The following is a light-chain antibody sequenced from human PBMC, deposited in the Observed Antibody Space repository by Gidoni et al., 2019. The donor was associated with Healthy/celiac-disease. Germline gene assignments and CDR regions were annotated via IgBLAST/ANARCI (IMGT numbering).Light chain of an antibody. V-gene: IGKV3-11*01. CDR2: DAT. CDR3: QQRSNWPPLT. Sequence: EIVLTQSPATLSLSPGERATLSCRASQSASSYLAWYQQKPGQAPRLLIYDATNRATGIPARFSGSGSGTDFTLTISSLEPEDFAVYYCQQRSNWPPLTFGGGTKVEIK. CDR1: QSASSY. J-gene: IGKJ4*01.